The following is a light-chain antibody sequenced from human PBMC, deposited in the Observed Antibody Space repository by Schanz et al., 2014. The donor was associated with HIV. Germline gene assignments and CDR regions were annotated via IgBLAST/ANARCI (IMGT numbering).Light chain of an antibody. CDR3: AAWDDSLNGVV. CDR2: RNN. Sequence: ELSQPPSASGTPGQRVTISCSGSSSNVGTNYVFWYQQFPGTAPKLLIYRNNQRPSGVPDRFSGSKSGTLASLAISGLQSEDEADYYCAAWDDSLNGVVFGGGTKLTV. J-gene: IGLJ2*01. V-gene: IGLV1-47*01. CDR1: SSNVGTNY.